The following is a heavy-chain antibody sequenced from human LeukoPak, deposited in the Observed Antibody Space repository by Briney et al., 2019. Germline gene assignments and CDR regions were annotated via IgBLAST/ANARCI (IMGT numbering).Heavy chain of an antibody. V-gene: IGHV3-21*01. CDR2: ISSSSSYI. CDR1: GFTFSSYG. Sequence: GGSLRLSCAASGFTFSSYGMHWVRQAPGKGLEWVSSISSSSSYIYYADSVKGRFTISRDNAKNSLYLQMNSLRAEDTAVYYCARDPSYGSGSSPYYYYYMDVWGKGTTVTISS. CDR3: ARDPSYGSGSSPYYYYYMDV. J-gene: IGHJ6*03. D-gene: IGHD3-10*01.